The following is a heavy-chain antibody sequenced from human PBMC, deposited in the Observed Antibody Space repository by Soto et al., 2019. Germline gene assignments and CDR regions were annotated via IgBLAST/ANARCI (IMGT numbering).Heavy chain of an antibody. D-gene: IGHD2-15*01. V-gene: IGHV3-9*01. CDR2: ISWNSGCI. CDR1: GFTFDDYA. Sequence: EVQLVESGGGLVQPGRSLRLSCAASGFTFDDYAMHWVRQAPGKGLEWVSGISWNSGCIGYADSVKGRFTISRDNAKNSLYLQMNSLRAEDTALYYCAKDIGYCSGGSCYIFDYWGQGTLVTVSS. CDR3: AKDIGYCSGGSCYIFDY. J-gene: IGHJ4*02.